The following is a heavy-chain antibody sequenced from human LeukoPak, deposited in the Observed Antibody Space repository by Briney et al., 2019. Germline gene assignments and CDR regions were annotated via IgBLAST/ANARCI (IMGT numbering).Heavy chain of an antibody. V-gene: IGHV1-69*04. CDR2: NIPMLDVT. J-gene: IGHJ6*02. Sequence: GASVKVSCKASAGTFRSYAISWVRQAPGQGLEWMGRNIPMLDVTNYAQKFQGRVTITADESTRTAYVELSSLRSEDTAVYYCARQTVVAVAGPYYYYGMDVWGQGTAVSVSS. D-gene: IGHD6-19*01. CDR1: AGTFRSYA. CDR3: ARQTVVAVAGPYYYYGMDV.